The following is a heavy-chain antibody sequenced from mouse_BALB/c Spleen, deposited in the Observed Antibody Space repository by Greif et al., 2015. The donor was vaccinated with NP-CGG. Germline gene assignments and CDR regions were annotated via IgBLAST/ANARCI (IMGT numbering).Heavy chain of an antibody. CDR2: ISSGSSTI. V-gene: IGHV5-17*02. D-gene: IGHD2-1*01. CDR1: GFTFSSFG. J-gene: IGHJ4*01. Sequence: EVQGVESGGGLVQPGGSRKLSCAASGFTFSSFGMHWVRQAPEKGLEWVAYISSGSSTIYYADTVKGRFTISRDNPKNTLFLQTTSLRSEDTAMYYCARYGNYAMDYWGQGTSVTVSS. CDR3: ARYGNYAMDY.